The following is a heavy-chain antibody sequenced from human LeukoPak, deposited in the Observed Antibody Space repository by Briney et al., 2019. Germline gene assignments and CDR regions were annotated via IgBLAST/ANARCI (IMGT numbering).Heavy chain of an antibody. CDR1: GFTFSSYS. D-gene: IGHD6-19*01. V-gene: IGHV3-30*18. CDR2: ISSDGSNK. J-gene: IGHJ6*02. Sequence: PGGSLRLSCAASGFTFSSYSMNWVRQAPGKGLEWVAVISSDGSNKYYADSVKGRFTISRDNSKNTLYLQMESLRAEDTAVYYCAKDPKAMAGNNYYGMDAWGHGTTVTVSS. CDR3: AKDPKAMAGNNYYGMDA.